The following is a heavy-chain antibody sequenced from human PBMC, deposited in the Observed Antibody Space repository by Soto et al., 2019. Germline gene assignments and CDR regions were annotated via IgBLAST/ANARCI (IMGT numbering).Heavy chain of an antibody. CDR2: IIPILGIR. CDR3: ARDVGD. J-gene: IGHJ4*02. V-gene: IGHV1-69*08. CDR1: GGSFSTYT. D-gene: IGHD1-26*01. Sequence: QLQLVQSGAEVKKPGSSVEVSCKASGGSFSTYTITWVRQAPGQGLEWMGRIIPILGIRDYAQKFQARVTITADKSTSTAYMELSSLTSEDTAVYYCARDVGDLGQGTLVTVSS.